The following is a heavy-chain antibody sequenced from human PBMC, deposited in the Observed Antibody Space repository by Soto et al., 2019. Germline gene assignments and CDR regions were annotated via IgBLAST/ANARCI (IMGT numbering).Heavy chain of an antibody. J-gene: IGHJ4*02. V-gene: IGHV4-30-2*01. D-gene: IGHD2-8*01. CDR2: INHLETT. Sequence: PSDSPSRTWTPARASISHGHYARIWLRQTPGKGLEWIGYINHLETTFYNPSFESRLTLSIDRAKNQFSLNLNSMSAADRAVYFCARGGVSDSFDYWGQGILVTVSS. CDR1: RASISHGHYA. CDR3: ARGGVSDSFDY.